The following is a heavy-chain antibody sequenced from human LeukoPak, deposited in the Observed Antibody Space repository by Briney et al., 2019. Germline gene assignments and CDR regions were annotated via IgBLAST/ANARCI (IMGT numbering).Heavy chain of an antibody. D-gene: IGHD3-10*01. CDR3: AKMVRDYYGSGSRDY. CDR2: ISYDGSNK. CDR1: GFTFSSYG. V-gene: IGHV3-30*18. J-gene: IGHJ4*02. Sequence: GRSLRLSCAASGFTFSSYGMHWVRQAPGKGLEWVAVISYDGSNKYYADSVKGRFTISRDNSKNTLYLQMNSLRAEDTAVYYCAKMVRDYYGSGSRDYWGQGTLVTVSS.